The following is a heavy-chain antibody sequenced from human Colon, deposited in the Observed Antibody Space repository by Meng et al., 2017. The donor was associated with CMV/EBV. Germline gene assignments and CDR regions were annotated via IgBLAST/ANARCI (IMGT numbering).Heavy chain of an antibody. V-gene: IGHV3-30*02. D-gene: IGHD3-3*01. CDR1: GFSFSESG. J-gene: IGHJ4*02. CDR2: IDTTNH. Sequence: GGSGGGGGQPGGSLRRPCGASGFSFSESGIHWLRQAPGKGLEWVSFIDTTNHYYADSVKGRFTISRDDSKRMVYLQMNNLKTEDTAMYFCSNGLLGVQGHWGQGTLVTVSS. CDR3: SNGLLGVQGH.